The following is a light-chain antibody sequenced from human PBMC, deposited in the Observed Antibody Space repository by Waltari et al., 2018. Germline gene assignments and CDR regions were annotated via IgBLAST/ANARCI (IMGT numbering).Light chain of an antibody. CDR3: CSYAGRYTWV. CDR2: DVS. CDR1: SSDVGGYNY. V-gene: IGLV2-11*01. Sequence: QSALTQPRSVSGSPGQSVTIPCTGTSSDVGGYNYVPWFQQHPGKAPQPIIHDVSKPPSGVPDRFSGYKSGNTASLTISGLQADDETDYYCCSYAGRYTWVFGGGTKLTVL. J-gene: IGLJ3*02.